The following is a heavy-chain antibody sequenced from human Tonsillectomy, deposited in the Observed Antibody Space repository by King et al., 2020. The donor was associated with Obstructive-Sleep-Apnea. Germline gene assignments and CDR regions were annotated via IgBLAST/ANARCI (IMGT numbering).Heavy chain of an antibody. CDR2: ISYDGSNK. V-gene: IGHV3-30*18. Sequence: VQLVESGGGVVQPGRSLRLSCAASGFTFNSYGMHWVRQAPGKGLEWLAVISYDGSNKNYADSVKGRFTIYRDNSKNTLYLKMNRLRAEDTAMYYCAKNDASISAVSTDPIAWGQGTLVTVSS. CDR1: GFTFNSYG. CDR3: AKNDASISAVSTDPIA. D-gene: IGHD6-6*01. J-gene: IGHJ5*02.